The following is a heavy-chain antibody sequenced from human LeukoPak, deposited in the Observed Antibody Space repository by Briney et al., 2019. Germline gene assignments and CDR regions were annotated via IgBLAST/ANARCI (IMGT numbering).Heavy chain of an antibody. CDR1: GFSFTSYA. Sequence: GGSLRLSCAASGFSFTSYAMSWVRQAPGKGLEWVSAISGSGGSTYYADSVKGRFTISRDNSKNTLYLQMNSLRAEDTAVYYCAKRYCSGGSCYPLDYWGQGTLSPSPQ. CDR2: ISGSGGST. D-gene: IGHD2-15*01. CDR3: AKRYCSGGSCYPLDY. V-gene: IGHV3-23*01. J-gene: IGHJ4*02.